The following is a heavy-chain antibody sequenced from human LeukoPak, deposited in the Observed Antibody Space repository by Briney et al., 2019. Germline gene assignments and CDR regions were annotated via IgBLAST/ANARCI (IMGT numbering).Heavy chain of an antibody. CDR3: AKDKSRPPSIAAADALDY. CDR1: GFTFNTHW. Sequence: HPGGSLRLSCAASGFTFNTHWMHWVRHVPGKGLVWVSRINTDGSATTYADSVKGRFTISRDNSKNTLYLQMNSLRAEDTAVYYCAKDKSRPPSIAAADALDYWGQGTLVTVSS. D-gene: IGHD6-13*01. V-gene: IGHV3-74*01. CDR2: INTDGSAT. J-gene: IGHJ4*02.